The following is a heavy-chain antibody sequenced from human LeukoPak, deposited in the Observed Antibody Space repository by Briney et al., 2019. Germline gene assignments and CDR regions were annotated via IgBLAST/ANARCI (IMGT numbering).Heavy chain of an antibody. V-gene: IGHV3-74*01. CDR1: GFTFSSYW. D-gene: IGHD4-17*01. CDR3: ARGLRRHQFDY. CDR2: IKSDGSTT. J-gene: IGHJ4*02. Sequence: GGSLRLSCAASGFTFSSYWMHWVRQAPGKGLVWVSHIKSDGSTTNYADSVKGRFTISRDNAKNTLYLQMNSLRAEDTAVYYCARGLRRHQFDYWGQGTLVTVSS.